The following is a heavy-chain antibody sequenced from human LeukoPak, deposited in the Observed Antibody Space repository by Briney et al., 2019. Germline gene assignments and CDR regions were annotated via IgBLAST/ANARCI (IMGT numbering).Heavy chain of an antibody. Sequence: ASVKVSCKASGYTFTTFGITWVRQAPGQGLEWMGRISTNNGNTNYAQSLQGRVTMTTDTSTSTAYTELRSLTSDDTAVYYCASVLYCGADCYSGRYFFDYWGQGTLVTVSS. J-gene: IGHJ4*02. CDR3: ASVLYCGADCYSGRYFFDY. D-gene: IGHD2-21*02. CDR2: ISTNNGNT. CDR1: GYTFTTFG. V-gene: IGHV1-18*01.